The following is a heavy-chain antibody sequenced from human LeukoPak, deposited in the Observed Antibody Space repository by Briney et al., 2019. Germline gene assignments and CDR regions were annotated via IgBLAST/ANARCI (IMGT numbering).Heavy chain of an antibody. D-gene: IGHD5-12*01. V-gene: IGHV4-59*12. CDR1: GDSISSYY. J-gene: IGHJ4*02. Sequence: SETLSLTCTVSGDSISSYYWSWIRQPPGKGLEWIGYIYYSGSTYYNPSLKSRVTISVDTSKNQFSLKLSSVTAADTAVYYCARESRVATSLDYWGQGTLVTVSS. CDR3: ARESRVATSLDY. CDR2: IYYSGST.